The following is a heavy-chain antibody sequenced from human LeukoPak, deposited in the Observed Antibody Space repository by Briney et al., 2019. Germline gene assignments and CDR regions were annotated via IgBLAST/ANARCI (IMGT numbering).Heavy chain of an antibody. V-gene: IGHV3-13*01. D-gene: IGHD2-8*02. CDR2: IGTAGDT. J-gene: IGHJ6*02. CDR3: AREVGYSGGMDV. CDR1: GFTFSSYD. Sequence: GGSLRLSCAASGFTFSSYDMHWVRQATGKGLEWVSAIGTAGDTYYPGSVKGRFTISRENTKNSLYLQMNSLRAGDTAVYYCAREVGYSGGMDVWGQGTTVTVSS.